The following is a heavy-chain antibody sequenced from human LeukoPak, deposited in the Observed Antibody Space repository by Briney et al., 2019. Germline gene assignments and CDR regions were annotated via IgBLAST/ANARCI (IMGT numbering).Heavy chain of an antibody. D-gene: IGHD3-22*01. CDR3: ARELSPVVKYYFDD. Sequence: PGGSLRLSCAASGFTFSSYGTHWVRQAPGKGLEWGAVIWYDGSNKYYADSVKGRFTISRDNSKNTLYLQMNSLRAEDTAVYYCARELSPVVKYYFDDWGQGTLVTVSS. CDR2: IWYDGSNK. CDR1: GFTFSSYG. V-gene: IGHV3-33*01. J-gene: IGHJ4*02.